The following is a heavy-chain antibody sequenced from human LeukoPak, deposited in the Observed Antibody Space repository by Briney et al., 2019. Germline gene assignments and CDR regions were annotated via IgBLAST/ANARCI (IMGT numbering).Heavy chain of an antibody. Sequence: ASVKVSCKASGYTFTSYDFNWVRQANGQRPEWMGWMSPNSGDTGYAQKFQDRVTMTRNTSISTAYMELSSLRSDDTAVYYCARGPPNWGYDYWGPGTLVTVSS. CDR3: ARGPPNWGYDY. CDR2: MSPNSGDT. V-gene: IGHV1-8*01. CDR1: GYTFTSYD. J-gene: IGHJ4*02. D-gene: IGHD7-27*01.